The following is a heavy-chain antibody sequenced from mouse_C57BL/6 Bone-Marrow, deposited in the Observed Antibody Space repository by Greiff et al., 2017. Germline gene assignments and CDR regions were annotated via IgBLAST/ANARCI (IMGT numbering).Heavy chain of an antibody. CDR3: ARRGTVVAPYAMDY. D-gene: IGHD1-1*01. J-gene: IGHJ4*01. V-gene: IGHV5-12*01. CDR1: GFTFSDYY. CDR2: ISNGGGST. Sequence: EVMLVESGGGLVQPGGSLKLSCAASGFTFSDYYMYWVRQTPEKRLEWVAYISNGGGSTYYPDTVKGRFTISRDNAKNTLYLQMSRLKSEDTAMYCCARRGTVVAPYAMDYWGQGTSVTVSS.